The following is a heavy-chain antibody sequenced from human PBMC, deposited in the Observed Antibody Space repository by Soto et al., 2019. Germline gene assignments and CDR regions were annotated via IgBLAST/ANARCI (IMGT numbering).Heavy chain of an antibody. Sequence: QVQLVESGGGVVQPGRSLRLSCAASGISFSTYGMHWVRQAPGKGLEWVAGISFDGTNKFYEDSVKGRFTISRDNSKNSMFLQMNSLRAEAMAVSFCATPARRGIAGAGFDYWGQGTLVTVS. J-gene: IGHJ4*02. CDR1: GISFSTYG. D-gene: IGHD6-19*01. CDR2: ISFDGTNK. CDR3: ATPARRGIAGAGFDY. V-gene: IGHV3-30*03.